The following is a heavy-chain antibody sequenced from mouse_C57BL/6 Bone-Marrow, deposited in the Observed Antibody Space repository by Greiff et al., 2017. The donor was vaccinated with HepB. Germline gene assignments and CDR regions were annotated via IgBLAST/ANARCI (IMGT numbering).Heavy chain of an antibody. CDR3: ARDNGVLTYYFDY. D-gene: IGHD1-1*01. CDR2: ISDGGSYT. CDR1: GFTFSSYA. Sequence: EVKLVESGGGLVKPGGSLKLSCAASGFTFSSYAMSWVRQTPEKRLEWVATISDGGSYTYYPDNVKGRFTISRDNAKNNLYLQMSHLKSEDTAMYYCARDNGVLTYYFDYWGQGTTLTVSS. J-gene: IGHJ2*01. V-gene: IGHV5-4*01.